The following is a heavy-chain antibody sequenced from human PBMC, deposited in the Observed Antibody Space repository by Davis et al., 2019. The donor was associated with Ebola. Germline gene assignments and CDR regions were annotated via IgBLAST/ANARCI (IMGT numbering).Heavy chain of an antibody. CDR3: ARDSVDYGVYLPYYYYGMDV. CDR2: ISAYNGNT. CDR1: GYTFTSYG. J-gene: IGHJ6*02. D-gene: IGHD4-17*01. Sequence: ASVKVSCKASGYTFTSYGISWVRQAPGQGLEWMGWISAYNGNTNYAQKLQGRVTMTTDTSTSTAYMELRSLRSDDTAVYYCARDSVDYGVYLPYYYYGMDVWGQGTTVTVSS. V-gene: IGHV1-18*01.